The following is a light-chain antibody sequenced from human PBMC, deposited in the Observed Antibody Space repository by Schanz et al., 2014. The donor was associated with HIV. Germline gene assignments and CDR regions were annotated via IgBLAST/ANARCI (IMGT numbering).Light chain of an antibody. J-gene: IGLJ3*02. CDR3: LSYDSSLSGSV. CDR1: SSNIGAGYY. V-gene: IGLV1-40*01. Sequence: QSVLTQPPSVSGAPGQRITISCTGSSSNIGAGYYVHWYQQFPGTAPKLLIYENNHRPSGVPDRISGSRSATSASLAITGLQAEDEADYYCLSYDSSLSGSVFGGGTKLTVL. CDR2: ENN.